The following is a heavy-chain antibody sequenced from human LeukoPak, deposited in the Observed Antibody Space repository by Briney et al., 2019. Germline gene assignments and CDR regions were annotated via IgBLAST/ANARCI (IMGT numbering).Heavy chain of an antibody. J-gene: IGHJ4*01. Sequence: GGSLRLSCAASGFTFSNYAMSWVRQAPEKGLEWVSSIDSGGSTHYADSVKGQFTISRDNSKNTLYLQMNSLRVEDTAVYYCVKDFTGVTRAFDYWGQGTLVTVSS. CDR1: GFTFSNYA. CDR3: VKDFTGVTRAFDY. V-gene: IGHV3-23*01. D-gene: IGHD4-17*01. CDR2: IDSGGST.